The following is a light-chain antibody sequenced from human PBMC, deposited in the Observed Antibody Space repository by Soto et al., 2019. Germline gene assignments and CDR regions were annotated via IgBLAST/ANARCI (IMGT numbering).Light chain of an antibody. CDR3: GTWDSSLSAGV. Sequence: QSVLTQPPSASAAPGQKVTISCSGSSSNVGNNFVSWYQQLQGTAPKLLIYENNKRPSGIPDRFSGSKSGTSATLGITGLQTGDEADYYCGTWDSSLSAGVFGGGTKLTVL. J-gene: IGLJ3*02. V-gene: IGLV1-51*02. CDR2: ENN. CDR1: SSNVGNNF.